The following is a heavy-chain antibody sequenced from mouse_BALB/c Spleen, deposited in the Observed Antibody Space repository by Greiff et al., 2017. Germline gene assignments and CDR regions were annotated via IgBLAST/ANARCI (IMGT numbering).Heavy chain of an antibody. J-gene: IGHJ3*01. CDR3: ARSSYGSSYAWFAY. D-gene: IGHD1-1*01. CDR2: IWSGGST. Sequence: VHLVESGPGLVQPSQSLSITCTVSGFSLTSYGVHWVRQSPGKGLEWLGVIWSGGSTDYNAAFISRLSISKDNSKSQVFFKMNSLQANDTAIYYCARSSYGSSYAWFAYWGQGTLVTVSA. CDR1: GFSLTSYG. V-gene: IGHV2-2*02.